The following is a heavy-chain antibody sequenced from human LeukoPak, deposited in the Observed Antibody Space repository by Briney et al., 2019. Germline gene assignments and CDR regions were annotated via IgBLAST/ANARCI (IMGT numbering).Heavy chain of an antibody. D-gene: IGHD3-10*02. V-gene: IGHV4-34*01. J-gene: IGHJ4*02. CDR2: INHSGST. CDR1: GGSFSGYY. CDR3: ARGDITMFGDY. Sequence: PSETLSLTCAVYGGSFSGYYWSWIRQPPGKGLEWIGEINHSGSTNYNPSLKSRVTISVDTSKNQFSLKLSSVTAADTAVYYCARGDITMFGDYWGQGTLVTVSS.